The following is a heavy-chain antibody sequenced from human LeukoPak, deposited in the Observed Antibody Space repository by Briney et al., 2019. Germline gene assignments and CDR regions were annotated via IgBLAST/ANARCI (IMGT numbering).Heavy chain of an antibody. J-gene: IGHJ4*02. Sequence: PGGSLRLSCAASGFTFSSYGMHWVRQAPGKGLEWVANIKQDGSEKYYVDSVKGRFTISRDNAKNSLHLQMNSLRAEDTAVYYCARVLRGYFDYWGQGTLVTVSS. CDR3: ARVLRGYFDY. CDR1: GFTFSSYG. CDR2: IKQDGSEK. V-gene: IGHV3-7*04.